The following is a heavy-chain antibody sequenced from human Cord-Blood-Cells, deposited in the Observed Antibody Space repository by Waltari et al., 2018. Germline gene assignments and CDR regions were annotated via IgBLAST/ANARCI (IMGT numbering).Heavy chain of an antibody. J-gene: IGHJ4*02. CDR1: GGSISSSSYY. CDR3: ARGFAFFDY. D-gene: IGHD2-21*01. CDR2: IYYSGST. V-gene: IGHV4-39*01. Sequence: QLQLQESGPGLVKPSETLSLPCTVSGGSISSSSYYWGWIRQPPGKGREWIGSIYYSGSTSYNPSLKSRVTISVDTSKNQFSLKLSSVTAADTAVYSCARGFAFFDYWGQGTLVTVSS.